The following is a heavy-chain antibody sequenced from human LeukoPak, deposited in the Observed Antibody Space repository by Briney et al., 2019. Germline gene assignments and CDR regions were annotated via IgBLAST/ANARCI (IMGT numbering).Heavy chain of an antibody. CDR2: INHSGST. CDR3: ARSRPYGDYVFDY. D-gene: IGHD4-17*01. CDR1: GGSFSGYY. Sequence: SETLSLTCAVYGGSFSGYYWSWIRQPPGKGLEWIGEINHSGSTNYNPSLKSRVTISVDTSKNQFSLKLSSVTAADTAVYYCARSRPYGDYVFDYWGQGTLVTVSS. J-gene: IGHJ4*02. V-gene: IGHV4-34*01.